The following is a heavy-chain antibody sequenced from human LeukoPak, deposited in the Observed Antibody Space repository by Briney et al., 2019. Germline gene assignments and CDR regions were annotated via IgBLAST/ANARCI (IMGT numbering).Heavy chain of an antibody. CDR1: GGSISSGDYY. CDR3: ARAIWEYQLPWVAWFDP. J-gene: IGHJ5*02. CDR2: IYYSGST. D-gene: IGHD2-2*01. Sequence: PSQTLSLTCTVSGGSISSGDYYWSWIRQPPGKGLERIGYIYYSGSTYYNPSLKSRVTISVDTSKNQFSLRLSSVTAADTAVYYCARAIWEYQLPWVAWFDPWGQGTLVTVSS. V-gene: IGHV4-30-4*08.